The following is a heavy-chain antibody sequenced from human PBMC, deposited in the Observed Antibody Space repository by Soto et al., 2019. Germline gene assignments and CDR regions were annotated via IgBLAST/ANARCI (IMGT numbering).Heavy chain of an antibody. J-gene: IGHJ3*02. D-gene: IGHD4-17*01. CDR2: IRGSGDYT. CDR3: ARDPNGDYIGAFDI. V-gene: IGHV3-23*01. Sequence: EVQLLESGGGLVQPGGSLRLSCATSGFSFSNYAMTWVRQAPGRGLQWVSSIRGSGDYTKYADTVKGRFTMSRDNSKNTLYLQMSSLIDEDTAVYFCARDPNGDYIGAFDIWGQGIMVTVSS. CDR1: GFSFSNYA.